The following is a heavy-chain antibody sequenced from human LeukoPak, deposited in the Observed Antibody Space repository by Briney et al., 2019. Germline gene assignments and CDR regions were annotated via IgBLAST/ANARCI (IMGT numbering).Heavy chain of an antibody. CDR3: ARWVGGVITMVRGVHDAFDI. V-gene: IGHV4-61*02. D-gene: IGHD3-10*01. CDR2: IYTSGST. J-gene: IGHJ3*02. CDR1: GGSISSGSYY. Sequence: SETLSLTCTVSGGSISSGSYYWSWIRQPAGKGLEWIGRIYTSGSTNYNPSLKSRVTISVDTSKNQFSLKLSSVTAADTAVYYCARWVGGVITMVRGVHDAFDIWGQGTMVTVSS.